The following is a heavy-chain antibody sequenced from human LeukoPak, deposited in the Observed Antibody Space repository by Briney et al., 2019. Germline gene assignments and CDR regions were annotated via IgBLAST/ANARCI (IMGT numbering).Heavy chain of an antibody. D-gene: IGHD6-6*01. V-gene: IGHV4-59*01. CDR2: FSYSGST. Sequence: SETLSLTCTVSGGSISTYYWNWIRQPPGKGLEWIGYFSYSGSTNHNPSLKGRVTISGDTSKNQFSLKLSSVTAADTAFYYCAGTYSTSLVFDYWGQGILVTVSS. CDR3: AGTYSTSLVFDY. CDR1: GGSISTYY. J-gene: IGHJ4*02.